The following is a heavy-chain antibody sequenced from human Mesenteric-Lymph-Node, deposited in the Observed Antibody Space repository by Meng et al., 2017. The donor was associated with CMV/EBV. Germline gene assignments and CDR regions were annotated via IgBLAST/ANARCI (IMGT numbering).Heavy chain of an antibody. CDR1: GYTFTDFY. V-gene: IGHV1-2*06. CDR3: ARDNVNPEGFDP. Sequence: QVQLVQSRAEVGKPGASGMVSCKASGYTFTDFYIHWVRQAPGQGLEWMGRINPNSGVSNSAQNFQGRVTMTRDTSISTAYMELGRLTSDDTAAYYCARDNVNPEGFDPWGQGTLVTVSS. CDR2: INPNSGVS. D-gene: IGHD2/OR15-2a*01. J-gene: IGHJ5*02.